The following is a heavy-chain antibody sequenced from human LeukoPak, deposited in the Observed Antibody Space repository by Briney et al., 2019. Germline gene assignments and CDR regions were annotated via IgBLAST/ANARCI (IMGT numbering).Heavy chain of an antibody. J-gene: IGHJ5*02. CDR2: IYGDGTT. Sequence: GGSLRLSCAASGFTVSNDYMAWVREAPGRGLEWGSLIYGDGTTFYTDSVKGRFTISRDNFKNTLHLQMSSLRPEDTALYYGARDRAGAQSWVALDPWGQGALVTVSS. CDR1: GFTVSNDY. CDR3: ARDRAGAQSWVALDP. V-gene: IGHV3-66*02. D-gene: IGHD3-10*01.